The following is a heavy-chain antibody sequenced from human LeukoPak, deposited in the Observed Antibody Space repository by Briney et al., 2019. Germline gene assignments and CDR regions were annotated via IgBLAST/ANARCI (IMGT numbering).Heavy chain of an antibody. CDR3: ARVSHYDILTGYYNVLGYYFDY. D-gene: IGHD3-9*01. V-gene: IGHV4-38-2*02. CDR2: IYHSGST. CDR1: GYSISSGYY. J-gene: IGHJ4*02. Sequence: SETLSLTCTVSGYSISSGYYWGWIRQPPGKGLEWIGSIYHSGSTYYNPSLKSRVTISVDTSKNQFSLKLSSVTAADTAVYYCARVSHYDILTGYYNVLGYYFDYWGQGTLVTVSS.